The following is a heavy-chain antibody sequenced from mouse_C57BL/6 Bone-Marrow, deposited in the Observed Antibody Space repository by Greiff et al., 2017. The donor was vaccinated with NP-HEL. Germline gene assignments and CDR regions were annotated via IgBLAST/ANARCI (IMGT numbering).Heavy chain of an antibody. CDR3: ARGITTVVARYFEV. V-gene: IGHV1-64*01. Sequence: QVQLKQPGAELVKPGASVKLSCKASGYTFTSYWMHWVKQRPGQGLEWIGMIHPNSGSTNYNEKFKSKATLTVDKSSSTAYMQLSSLTSEDSAVYYCARGITTVVARYFEVWGTGTTVTVSS. D-gene: IGHD1-1*01. CDR1: GYTFTSYW. CDR2: IHPNSGST. J-gene: IGHJ1*03.